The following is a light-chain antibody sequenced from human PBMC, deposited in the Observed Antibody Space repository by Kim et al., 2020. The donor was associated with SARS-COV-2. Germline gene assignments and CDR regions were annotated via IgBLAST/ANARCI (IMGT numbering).Light chain of an antibody. CDR3: QKCDSAPWT. CDR1: QDISNY. V-gene: IGKV1-27*01. Sequence: ASVGDRVTSTCRASQDISNYLAWFQLNPGKAPKLLIYAASALQPGVPSRFSGSGSGTDFTLTVTSLQPEDVATYYCQKCDSAPWTFGQGTKVDIK. J-gene: IGKJ1*01. CDR2: AAS.